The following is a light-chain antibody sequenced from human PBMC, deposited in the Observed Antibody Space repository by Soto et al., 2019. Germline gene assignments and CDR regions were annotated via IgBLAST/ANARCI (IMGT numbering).Light chain of an antibody. CDR3: HQYNNWPPYT. Sequence: EIVMTQSPATLSVFPGERATLSCRASKSVSTNLSLYQQKPGQAPRLLIYGASARATGIPARFSGSGSGTEFTLTISSLQSEDFAVYYCHQYNNWPPYTFGQGTKLEIK. CDR1: KSVSTN. CDR2: GAS. J-gene: IGKJ2*01. V-gene: IGKV3-15*01.